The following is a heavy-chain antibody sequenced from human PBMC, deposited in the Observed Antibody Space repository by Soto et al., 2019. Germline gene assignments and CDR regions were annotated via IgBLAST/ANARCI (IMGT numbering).Heavy chain of an antibody. J-gene: IGHJ6*03. CDR3: ARGPFHGYCTNGVCPGYMDV. V-gene: IGHV1-69*02. CDR1: GGTFSSYT. CDR2: IIPILGIA. D-gene: IGHD2-8*01. Sequence: SVKVSCKASGGTFSSYTISWVRQAPGQGLEWMGRIIPILGIANYAQKFQGRVTITADKSTSTAYMELSSLRSEDTAVYYCARGPFHGYCTNGVCPGYMDVWGKGTTVTVSS.